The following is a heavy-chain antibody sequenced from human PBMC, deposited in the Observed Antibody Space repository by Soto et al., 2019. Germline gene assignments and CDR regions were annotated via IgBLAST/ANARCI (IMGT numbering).Heavy chain of an antibody. J-gene: IGHJ4*02. CDR3: ARVVYDILTGYYLINRFDY. CDR2: IYSGGST. Sequence: PGGSLRLSCAASGFTVSSNYMSCVLQAPGKGLEWVSVIYSGGSTYYADSVKGRFTISRDNSKNTLYLQMNSLRAEDTAVYYFARVVYDILTGYYLINRFDYCGQGT. V-gene: IGHV3-66*01. CDR1: GFTVSSNY. D-gene: IGHD3-9*01.